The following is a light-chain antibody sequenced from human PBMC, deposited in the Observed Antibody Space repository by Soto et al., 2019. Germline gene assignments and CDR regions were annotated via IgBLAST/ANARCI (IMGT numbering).Light chain of an antibody. Sequence: EIVMTQSPATLSVSPGERATLSCRASQSVNTNLAWYQQKPGQAPRLLIYGASSRATGISDRFSGSGSGTDFTLTISRLEPEDFAVYYCHQYGSSSWTFGQGTKV. J-gene: IGKJ1*01. CDR1: QSVNTN. CDR2: GAS. CDR3: HQYGSSSWT. V-gene: IGKV3-20*01.